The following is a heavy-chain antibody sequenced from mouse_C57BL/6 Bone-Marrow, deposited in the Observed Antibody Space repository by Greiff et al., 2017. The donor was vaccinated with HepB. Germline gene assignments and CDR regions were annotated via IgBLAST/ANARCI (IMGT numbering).Heavy chain of an antibody. J-gene: IGHJ3*01. D-gene: IGHD1-1*01. CDR1: GYTFTSYG. Sequence: VQLQQSGAELARPGASVKLSCKASGYTFTSYGISWVKQRTGQGLEWIGEIYPRSGNTYYNEKFKGKATLNADKSSSTAYMELRSLTSEDSAVYFCARGFYYGRTWFAYWGQGTLVTVSA. CDR3: ARGFYYGRTWFAY. V-gene: IGHV1-81*01. CDR2: IYPRSGNT.